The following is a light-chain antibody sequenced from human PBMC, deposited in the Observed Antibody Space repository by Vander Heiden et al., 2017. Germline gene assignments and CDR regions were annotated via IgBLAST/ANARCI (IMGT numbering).Light chain of an antibody. CDR3: QEYNSYPWT. CDR2: KTS. V-gene: IGKV1-5*03. J-gene: IGKJ1*01. CDR1: QSISNW. Sequence: DIQMTQSPSTLSASVGDRVTITCRASQSISNWLAWYQQKPGKAPKLLIYKTSSLESWVPSRFSGRGSGTEFTLTISSLQSDDFASYYCQEYNSYPWTFGQGTKVEIK.